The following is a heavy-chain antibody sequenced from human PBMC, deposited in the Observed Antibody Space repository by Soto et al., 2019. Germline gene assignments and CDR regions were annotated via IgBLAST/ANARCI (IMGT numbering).Heavy chain of an antibody. D-gene: IGHD3-3*01. J-gene: IGHJ6*02. CDR3: ARGRGWSGSLDYYYGMDV. CDR1: GYTFTSYD. V-gene: IGHV1-8*01. CDR2: MNPNSGNT. Sequence: QVQLVQSGAEVKKPGASVKVSCEASGYTFTSYDINWVRQATGQGLEWMGWMNPNSGNTGYAQKFQGRVTMTRNTSISTAYMELSSLRSEDTAVYYCARGRGWSGSLDYYYGMDVWGQGTTVTVSS.